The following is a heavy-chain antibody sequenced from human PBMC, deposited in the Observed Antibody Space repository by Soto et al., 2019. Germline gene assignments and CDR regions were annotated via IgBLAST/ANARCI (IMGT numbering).Heavy chain of an antibody. V-gene: IGHV3-30*18. CDR2: ISNDGSNK. CDR3: AKGCGNYWAFDY. Sequence: QVHLVESGGGVVQPGRSLRLSCAASGFSFSTYGMHWVRQAPGKGLEWVAFISNDGSNKYYADSVKGRFTISRDNSKNTLYLQMNSLRDEDKAVFYCAKGCGNYWAFDYWGQGTLVTVSS. D-gene: IGHD1-26*01. J-gene: IGHJ4*02. CDR1: GFSFSTYG.